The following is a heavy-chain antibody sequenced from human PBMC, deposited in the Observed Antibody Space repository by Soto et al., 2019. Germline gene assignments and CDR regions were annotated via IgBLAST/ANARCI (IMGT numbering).Heavy chain of an antibody. J-gene: IGHJ4*02. CDR3: AKYIVVVPAAGYYVDAY. Sequence: GGSLRLSCAASGFTFSSYAMSWVRQAPGKGLEWVSAISGSGGRTYYADSVKGRFTISRDNSKNTLYLQMNSLRAEDTAVYYCAKYIVVVPAAGYYVDAYWGQGTLVPVS. V-gene: IGHV3-23*01. CDR2: ISGSGGRT. CDR1: GFTFSSYA. D-gene: IGHD2-2*01.